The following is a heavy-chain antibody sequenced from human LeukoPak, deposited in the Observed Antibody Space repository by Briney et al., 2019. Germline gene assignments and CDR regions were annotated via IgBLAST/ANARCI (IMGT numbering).Heavy chain of an antibody. D-gene: IGHD6-13*01. CDR2: ISWNSNGI. CDR3: AREKVAAVGMYYFDY. Sequence: GGSLRLSCAASGFTFDDYGMHWVRQAPGKGLEWVSGISWNSNGIDYADSVKGRFTISRDNAKNSLYLQMNSLRAEDTAVYYCAREKVAAVGMYYFDYWGQGTLVTVSS. J-gene: IGHJ4*02. CDR1: GFTFDDYG. V-gene: IGHV3-9*01.